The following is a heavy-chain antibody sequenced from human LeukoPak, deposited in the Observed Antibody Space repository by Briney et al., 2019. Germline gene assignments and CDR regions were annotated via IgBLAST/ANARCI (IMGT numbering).Heavy chain of an antibody. Sequence: GESLKISCKGSGYSFTSYWIGWVRQMPGKGLEWMGIIYPGDSDTRYSPSFQGQVTISADKSISTAYLQWSSLKASDTATYYCARGDGYYYYYYYGMDVWGQGTTVTVSS. CDR1: GYSFTSYW. CDR3: ARGDGYYYYYYYGMDV. J-gene: IGHJ6*02. D-gene: IGHD5-24*01. V-gene: IGHV5-51*01. CDR2: IYPGDSDT.